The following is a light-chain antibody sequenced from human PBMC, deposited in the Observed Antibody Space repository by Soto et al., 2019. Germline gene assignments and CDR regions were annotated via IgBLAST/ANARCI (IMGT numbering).Light chain of an antibody. V-gene: IGKV3-20*01. Sequence: EMVLTKSAGTLSLSPGERATLSCRASQSVSSSYLAGYQQKPGQAPRLLIYGASSRASGIPERFSGSGSGKDFALTISRLEPEEFADYYFQQYGSSPGGTFGQETEVDIK. CDR2: GAS. J-gene: IGKJ1*01. CDR1: QSVSSSY. CDR3: QQYGSSPGGT.